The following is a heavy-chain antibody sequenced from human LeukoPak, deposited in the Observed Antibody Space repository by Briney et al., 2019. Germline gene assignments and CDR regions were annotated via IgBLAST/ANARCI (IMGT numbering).Heavy chain of an antibody. V-gene: IGHV3-23*01. CDR1: GFTFGSYA. J-gene: IGHJ3*02. D-gene: IGHD6-19*01. CDR2: ISGSGGST. Sequence: GGSLRLSCAASGFTFGSYAMSWVRQAPGKGLEWVSAISGSGGSTYYADSVKGRFTISRDNSKNTLYLQMNSLRAEDTAVYYCAKDLHSSGWYEGIWGQGTMVAVSS. CDR3: AKDLHSSGWYEGI.